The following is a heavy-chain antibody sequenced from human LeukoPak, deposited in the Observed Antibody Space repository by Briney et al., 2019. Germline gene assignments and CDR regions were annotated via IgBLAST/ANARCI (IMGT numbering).Heavy chain of an antibody. CDR1: GFTFSSYG. Sequence: GGSLRLSCAASGFTFSSYGMHWVRQAPGKGLEWVAVIWYDGSNKYYADSVKGRFTISRDNSKNTLYLQMNSPRAEDTAVYYCARVSSGWYQLDYWGQGTLVTVSS. J-gene: IGHJ4*02. CDR3: ARVSSGWYQLDY. D-gene: IGHD6-19*01. V-gene: IGHV3-33*01. CDR2: IWYDGSNK.